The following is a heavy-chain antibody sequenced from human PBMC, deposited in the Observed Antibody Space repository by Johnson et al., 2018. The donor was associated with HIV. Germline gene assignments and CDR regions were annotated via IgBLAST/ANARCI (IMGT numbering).Heavy chain of an antibody. CDR1: GFIFSDHY. D-gene: IGHD2-21*02. V-gene: IGHV3-11*04. J-gene: IGHJ3*02. CDR3: ARGGAYCGGDCNAFDI. CDR2: ISSSGSTI. Sequence: VQLVESGGGLVQPGGSLRLSCVASGFIFSDHYMDWVRQAPGKGLEWVSYISSSGSTIYYADSVKGRFTISRDNAKNSLYLQMNSLRAEDTAVYYCARGGAYCGGDCNAFDIWGQGTMVTVSS.